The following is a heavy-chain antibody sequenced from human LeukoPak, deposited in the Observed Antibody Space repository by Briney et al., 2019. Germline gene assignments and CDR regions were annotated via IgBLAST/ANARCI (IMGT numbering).Heavy chain of an antibody. CDR1: GFTFSSYA. D-gene: IGHD4-11*01. V-gene: IGHV3-23*01. CDR2: IGGSGAST. CDR3: AKSKVFDY. J-gene: IGHJ4*02. Sequence: GGSLRLSCVASGFTFSSYAMSWVRQAPGKGLEWVSHIGGSGASTYYADSVKGRFTISRDNSKNTLYLQMNSLRAEDTAVYYCAKSKVFDYWGQGTLVTVSS.